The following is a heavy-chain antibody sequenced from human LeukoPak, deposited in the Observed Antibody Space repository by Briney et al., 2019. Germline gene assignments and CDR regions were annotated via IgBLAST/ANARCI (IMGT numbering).Heavy chain of an antibody. CDR3: ARDGYGYGILDY. V-gene: IGHV5-51*01. CDR2: IYPGDSDT. J-gene: IGHJ4*02. CDR1: GYSFTSYW. D-gene: IGHD5-18*01. Sequence: GESLKISCKGSGYSFTSYWIGWVRQMPRKGLEWMGIIYPGDSDTRYTPSLQGQVTTSADKSISTAHLQWSSLKASDTAMYYCARDGYGYGILDYWGQGTLVTVSS.